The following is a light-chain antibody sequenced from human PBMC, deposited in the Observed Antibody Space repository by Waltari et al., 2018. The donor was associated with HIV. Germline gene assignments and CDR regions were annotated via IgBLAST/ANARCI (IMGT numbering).Light chain of an antibody. V-gene: IGLV2-8*01. Sequence: QSALTQPPSASGSPGQSVTISCTGTSSDVGGYNYVSWYQHHPGKAPKLMIYEVSKRPSEVPGRFVGSRCGSTAALTGSGLQAEDEADYYCSSYAGSNNRWVFGGGTKLTAL. CDR1: SSDVGGYNY. CDR3: SSYAGSNNRWV. J-gene: IGLJ3*02. CDR2: EVS.